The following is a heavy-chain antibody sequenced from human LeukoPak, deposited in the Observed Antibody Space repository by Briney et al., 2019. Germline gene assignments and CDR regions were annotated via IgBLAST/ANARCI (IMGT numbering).Heavy chain of an antibody. D-gene: IGHD1-7*01. CDR1: GFNFSSYA. CDR2: ISGSGGST. CDR3: AKDPYNGNYYFDY. Sequence: GGSLRLSCAASGFNFSSYAMSWVRQAPGKGLEWVSAISGSGGSTYYADSVKGRFTISRDNSKNTLYLQMNSLSAEDTAVYYCAKDPYNGNYYFDYWGQGTLVTVSS. J-gene: IGHJ4*02. V-gene: IGHV3-23*01.